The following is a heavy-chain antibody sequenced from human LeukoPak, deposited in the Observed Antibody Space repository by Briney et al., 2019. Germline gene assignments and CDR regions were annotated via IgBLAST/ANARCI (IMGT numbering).Heavy chain of an antibody. Sequence: ASVKVSCKASGYTFTGYYMHWVRQAPGQGLEWMGWINPNSGGTNYAQKFQGRVTMTRDTSISTAYMELSRLRSDDTAVYYCARRVRRVGYNWFDPWGQGTLVTVSS. V-gene: IGHV1-2*02. CDR3: ARRVRRVGYNWFDP. D-gene: IGHD1-26*01. CDR2: INPNSGGT. CDR1: GYTFTGYY. J-gene: IGHJ5*02.